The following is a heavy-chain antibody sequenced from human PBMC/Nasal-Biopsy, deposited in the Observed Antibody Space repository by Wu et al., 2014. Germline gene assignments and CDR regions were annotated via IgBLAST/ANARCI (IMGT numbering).Heavy chain of an antibody. D-gene: IGHD3-16*01. Sequence: TLSLTCNVSGDSISSGGYYWSWIRQHPGKGLEWIGHIYSSGSTYYNPSLKRRVSVSMDTSKNQFSLKLSSVTAADTAVYYCARRFWEYYGMDVWGRGTTVTVSS. CDR2: IYSSGST. V-gene: IGHV4-31*03. CDR3: ARRFWEYYGMDV. J-gene: IGHJ6*02. CDR1: GDSISSGGYY.